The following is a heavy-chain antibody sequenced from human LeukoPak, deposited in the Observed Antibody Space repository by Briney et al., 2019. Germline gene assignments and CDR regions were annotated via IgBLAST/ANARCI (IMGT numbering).Heavy chain of an antibody. CDR1: GGTFSSYA. J-gene: IGHJ6*02. CDR2: IIPIFGTA. D-gene: IGHD6-6*01. CDR3: ARKLSSSSASVGMDV. Sequence: GASVKVSCKASGGTFSSYAISWVRQAPGQGLEWMGGIIPIFGTANYAQKFQGRVTITADESTSTAYMELSSLRSEDTAVYYCARKLSSSSASVGMDVWGQGTTVTVSS. V-gene: IGHV1-69*13.